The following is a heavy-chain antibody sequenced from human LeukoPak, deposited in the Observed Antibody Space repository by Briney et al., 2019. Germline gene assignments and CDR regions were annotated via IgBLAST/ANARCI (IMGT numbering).Heavy chain of an antibody. CDR3: ARRGGSGDLWYFDY. CDR2: INHSGST. J-gene: IGHJ4*02. Sequence: SETLSLTCAVYGGSFSGYYWSWIRQPPGKGLERIGEINHSGSTNYNPSLKSRVTISVDTSKNQFSLKLSSVTAADTAVYYCARRGGSGDLWYFDYWGQGTLVTVSS. V-gene: IGHV4-34*01. D-gene: IGHD2-15*01. CDR1: GGSFSGYY.